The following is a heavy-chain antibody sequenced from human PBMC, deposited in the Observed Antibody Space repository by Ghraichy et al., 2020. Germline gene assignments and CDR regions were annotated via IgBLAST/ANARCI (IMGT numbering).Heavy chain of an antibody. Sequence: SETLSLTCTVSGGSISSYYWSWIRQPPGKGLEWIGYIYYSGSTNYNPSLKSRVTISVDTSKNQFSLKLSSVTAADTAVYYCARVGGSGSFAVAYYMDVWGKGTTVTVSS. CDR3: ARVGGSGSFAVAYYMDV. V-gene: IGHV4-59*01. J-gene: IGHJ6*03. CDR1: GGSISSYY. D-gene: IGHD3-10*01. CDR2: IYYSGST.